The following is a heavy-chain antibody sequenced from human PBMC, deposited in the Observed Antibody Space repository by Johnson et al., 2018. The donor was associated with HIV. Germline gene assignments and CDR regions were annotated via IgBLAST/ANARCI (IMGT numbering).Heavy chain of an antibody. CDR1: GFSLSPYA. Sequence: VHLVESGGGLVQPGGSLRLSCVASGFSLSPYAMTWVRQGLGKGLEWVASISGSGGTTYYADSVKGRFTLSRDSSKNTLYLQMNSRRVEDTAVYYCARGSPYTYANDAAYLLHAFDFWCQGTMVTVSA. D-gene: IGHD2-2*01. CDR2: ISGSGGTT. J-gene: IGHJ3*01. V-gene: IGHV3-23*04. CDR3: ARGSPYTYANDAAYLLHAFDF.